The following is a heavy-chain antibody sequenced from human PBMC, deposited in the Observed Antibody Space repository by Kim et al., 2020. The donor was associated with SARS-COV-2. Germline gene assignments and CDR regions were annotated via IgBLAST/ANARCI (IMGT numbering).Heavy chain of an antibody. CDR3: ARTAAAKQDAFDI. J-gene: IGHJ3*02. D-gene: IGHD6-13*01. Sequence: NPSLKSRVTISVDTSKNQFALKLSSVTGADTAVYYWARTAAAKQDAFDIWGQGTMVTVSS. V-gene: IGHV4-59*01.